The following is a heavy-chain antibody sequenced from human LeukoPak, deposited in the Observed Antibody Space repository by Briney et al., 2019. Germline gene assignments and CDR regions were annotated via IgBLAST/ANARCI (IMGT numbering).Heavy chain of an antibody. D-gene: IGHD2/OR15-2a*01. CDR1: GFTFSSYG. J-gene: IGHJ4*02. Sequence: GGSLRLSCAASGFTFSSYGMSWVRQAPGKGLVWVSRINSDGSSTGYADSVKGRFTISRDNAKNTLYLQMNSLRAEDTAVYYCANSRGTWYFDYWGQGTLVTVSP. CDR2: INSDGSST. V-gene: IGHV3-74*01. CDR3: ANSRGTWYFDY.